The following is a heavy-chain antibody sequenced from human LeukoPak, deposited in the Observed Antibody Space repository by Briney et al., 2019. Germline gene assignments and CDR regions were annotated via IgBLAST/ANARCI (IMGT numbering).Heavy chain of an antibody. Sequence: SETLSLTCAVYGGSFSGHYWSWIRQPPGKGLEWIGEINHSGSTNYNPSLKSRVTISVDTSENQFSLKLSSVTAADTAVYYCARERCSSTSCYLPLGAFDIWGQGTMVTVSS. D-gene: IGHD2-2*01. J-gene: IGHJ3*02. V-gene: IGHV4-34*01. CDR1: GGSFSGHY. CDR2: INHSGST. CDR3: ARERCSSTSCYLPLGAFDI.